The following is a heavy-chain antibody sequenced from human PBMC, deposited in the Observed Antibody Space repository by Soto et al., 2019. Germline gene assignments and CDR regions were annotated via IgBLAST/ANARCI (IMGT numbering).Heavy chain of an antibody. D-gene: IGHD2-2*01. J-gene: IGHJ6*01. CDR3: ARGVAGIVLVGHYYYYYGMDV. Sequence: PLETLSLTCAVYGGSFSGYYWSWIRQPAWKGLEWIGEINHSGSTNYNPSLKSRVTISVDTSKNRFSLKLSSVTAADTAVYYCARGVAGIVLVGHYYYYYGMDVWGQGNTVTVSS. CDR2: INHSGST. CDR1: GGSFSGYY. V-gene: IGHV4-34*01.